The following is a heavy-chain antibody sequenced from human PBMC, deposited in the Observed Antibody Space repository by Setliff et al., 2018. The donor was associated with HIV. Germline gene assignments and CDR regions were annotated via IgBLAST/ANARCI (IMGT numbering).Heavy chain of an antibody. D-gene: IGHD2-15*01. Sequence: PGESLTISCKTSGSNFATYWVGWVRQMPGKGLEWLGILYFGDSDPKYNPSFEGQVTISADKSIKTAYLQWGSLKGSDTAMYYCVRLAYCSGGSCYLYHSDYWGQGTLVTVSS. V-gene: IGHV5-51*01. CDR2: LYFGDSDP. CDR1: GSNFATYW. CDR3: VRLAYCSGGSCYLYHSDY. J-gene: IGHJ4*02.